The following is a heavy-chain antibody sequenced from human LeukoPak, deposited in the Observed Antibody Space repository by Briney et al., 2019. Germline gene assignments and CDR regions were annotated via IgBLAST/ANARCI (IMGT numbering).Heavy chain of an antibody. CDR3: AKAPPDPYYYYMDV. Sequence: GGSLRHSCAASKFTFNNYAMHWVRQTPGKGLEWVAVIWFDGSRQYYADSVKGRFTISRDNSKNTLFLQMNNLRAGDTAIYYCAKAPPDPYYYYMDVWGKGTPVTVSS. J-gene: IGHJ6*03. V-gene: IGHV3-33*06. CDR2: IWFDGSRQ. CDR1: KFTFNNYA.